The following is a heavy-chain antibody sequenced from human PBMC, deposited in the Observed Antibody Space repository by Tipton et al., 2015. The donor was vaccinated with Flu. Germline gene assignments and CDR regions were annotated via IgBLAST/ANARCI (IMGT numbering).Heavy chain of an antibody. Sequence: GEALGSSYFWGWIRQPPGKGLEWIGNIHRGGSPYYNPSLRSRVTISVDTSKNQFSLRLNSVTAADTAVYYCARGTGYSTTYFDSWGRGTLVTVSS. CDR2: IHRGGSP. J-gene: IGHJ4*02. D-gene: IGHD2-15*01. CDR3: ARGTGYSTTYFDS. CDR1: GEALGSSYF. V-gene: IGHV4-38-2*02.